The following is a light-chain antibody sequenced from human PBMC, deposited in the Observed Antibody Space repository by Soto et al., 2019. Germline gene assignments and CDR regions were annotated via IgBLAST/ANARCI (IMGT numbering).Light chain of an antibody. Sequence: EIVLTQSPGTLSLSPGERATLSCRASQSVSSSYLAWYQQKPGQAPRLLIYGASSRATGIPDRFSGSGSGTAFTLTISRLEPEDFAVYYCQQFGSSYTFGQGTKLDIK. CDR2: GAS. J-gene: IGKJ2*01. CDR1: QSVSSSY. V-gene: IGKV3-20*01. CDR3: QQFGSSYT.